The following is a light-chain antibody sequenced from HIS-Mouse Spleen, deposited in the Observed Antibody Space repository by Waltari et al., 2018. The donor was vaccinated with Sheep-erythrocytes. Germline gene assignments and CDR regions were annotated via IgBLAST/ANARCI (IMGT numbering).Light chain of an antibody. J-gene: IGKJ4*01. CDR2: AAS. CDR3: QQSYSTPPLLT. CDR1: QSISSY. Sequence: DIQMTQSPSSLSASVGDRVTITCRASQSISSYLNWYQQKPGKAPKLLIYAASSLQSGVQSRVSGSGSGTDFTLTISSLQPEDFATYYCQQSYSTPPLLTFGGGTKVEIK. V-gene: IGKV1-39*01.